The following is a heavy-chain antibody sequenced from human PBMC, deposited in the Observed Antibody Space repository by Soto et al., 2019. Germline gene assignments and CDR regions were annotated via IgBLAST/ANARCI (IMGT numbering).Heavy chain of an antibody. J-gene: IGHJ4*02. Sequence: EVQLVESGGGLVKPGESLRLSCAASGFTLTNGWMTWVRQAPGKGLEWVGRIRSKADGGTTDYSAPVKGRFTISRDDSKDTLYLQMNSLKDEDTAVYYCSTCRYRHGSDYWGPGTLVTVSS. D-gene: IGHD5-18*01. CDR3: STCRYRHGSDY. CDR2: IRSKADGGTT. CDR1: GFTLTNGW. V-gene: IGHV3-15*07.